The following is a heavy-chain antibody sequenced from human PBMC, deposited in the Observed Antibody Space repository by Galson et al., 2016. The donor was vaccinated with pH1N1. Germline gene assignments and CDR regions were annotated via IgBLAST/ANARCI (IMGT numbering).Heavy chain of an antibody. CDR1: GYSLTNYW. V-gene: IGHV5-51*01. CDR2: IYLSDSHT. J-gene: IGHJ4*02. CDR3: ASTRPQFRYFDWQKPHSFDY. D-gene: IGHD3-9*01. Sequence: EVKKPGESLRISCEGFGYSLTNYWIVWVRQMPGKGLEWMGIIYLSDSHTTYSPSFQGQVTISADKSISTAYLERSSLKASDTATYYCASTRPQFRYFDWQKPHSFDYWGQGTLVTVSS.